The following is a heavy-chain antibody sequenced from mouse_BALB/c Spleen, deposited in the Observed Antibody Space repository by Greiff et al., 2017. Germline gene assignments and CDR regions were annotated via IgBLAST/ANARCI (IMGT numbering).Heavy chain of an antibody. CDR1: GFTFSSYA. V-gene: IGHV5-9-1*01. CDR2: ISSGGSYT. CDR3: AKERNFYFDY. Sequence: EVMLVESGGGLVKPGGSLKLSCAASGFTFSSYAMSWVRQTPEKRLEWVATISSGGSYTYYPDSVKGRFTISRDNAKNTLYLQMSSLRSEDTAMYYCAKERNFYFDYWGQGTTLTVSS. J-gene: IGHJ2*01.